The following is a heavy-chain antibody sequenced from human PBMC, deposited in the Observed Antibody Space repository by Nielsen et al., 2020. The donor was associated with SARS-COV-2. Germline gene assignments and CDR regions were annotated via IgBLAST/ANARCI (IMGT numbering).Heavy chain of an antibody. V-gene: IGHV3-43*02. Sequence: GESLKISCAASGFTFDDYAMHWVRQAPGKGLEWVSLISGDGGSTYYADSVKGRFTISRDNSKNSLYLQMNSLRTEDTALYYCAKGGSSWFLGYYFDYWGQGTLVTVSS. CDR1: GFTFDDYA. CDR2: ISGDGGST. CDR3: AKGGSSWFLGYYFDY. J-gene: IGHJ4*02. D-gene: IGHD6-13*01.